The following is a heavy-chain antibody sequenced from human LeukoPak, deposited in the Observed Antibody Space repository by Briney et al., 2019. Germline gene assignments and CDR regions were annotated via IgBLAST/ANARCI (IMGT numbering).Heavy chain of an antibody. D-gene: IGHD3-3*01. CDR3: ARRDHYDFWSGYSFDY. CDR1: GGTFSSYA. J-gene: IGHJ4*02. Sequence: SVKVSRKASGGTFSSYAISWVRQAPGQGLEWMGGIIPIFGTANYAQKFQGRVTITADESTSTAYMELSSLRSEDTAVYYCARRDHYDFWSGYSFDYWAREPWSPSPQ. CDR2: IIPIFGTA. V-gene: IGHV1-69*13.